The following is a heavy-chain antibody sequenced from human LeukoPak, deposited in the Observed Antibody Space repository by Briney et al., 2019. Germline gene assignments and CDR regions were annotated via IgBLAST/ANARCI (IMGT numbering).Heavy chain of an antibody. Sequence: ASVRVSCKAAGYTFTSYYMHWLRQAPGQGLEWMGIINPSGGSPTYAQNFQGRVTMTRDTSTSTVYMDLRSLRPEDTAVYYCARVSVAATYFRAFDIWGQGTLVTVSS. D-gene: IGHD1-26*01. CDR3: ARVSVAATYFRAFDI. CDR2: INPSGGSP. V-gene: IGHV1-46*01. J-gene: IGHJ3*02. CDR1: GYTFTSYY.